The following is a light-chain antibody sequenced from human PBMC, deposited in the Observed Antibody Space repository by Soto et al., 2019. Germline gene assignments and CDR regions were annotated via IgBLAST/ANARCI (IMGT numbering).Light chain of an antibody. Sequence: QSALTQPASVSGSPGQSITISCTGTSSDVGVYNYVSWYQQHPGKAPKLMIFEVSKRPSGVSYRFSGSKSGNTASLTISGLQAEDEADYYCGSYTSGSSYVFGTGTKLTVL. CDR3: GSYTSGSSYV. V-gene: IGLV2-14*01. CDR2: EVS. J-gene: IGLJ1*01. CDR1: SSDVGVYNY.